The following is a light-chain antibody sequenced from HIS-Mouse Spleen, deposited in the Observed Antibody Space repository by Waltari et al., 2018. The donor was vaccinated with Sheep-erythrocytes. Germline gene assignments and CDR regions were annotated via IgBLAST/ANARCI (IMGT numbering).Light chain of an antibody. Sequence: QSALTQPASVSGSPGQSITISCTGTSSDVGSYNLVSWYQQHPGKAPKLMNYEGSKRPSGVSNRFAGSKSGNTASRTISGLQAEDEADYYCCSYAGSSTPWVFGGGTKLTVL. CDR1: SSDVGSYNL. V-gene: IGLV2-23*01. CDR3: CSYAGSSTPWV. J-gene: IGLJ3*02. CDR2: EGS.